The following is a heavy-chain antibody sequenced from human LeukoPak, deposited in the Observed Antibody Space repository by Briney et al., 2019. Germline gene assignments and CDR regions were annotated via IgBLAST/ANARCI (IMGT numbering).Heavy chain of an antibody. D-gene: IGHD5-24*01. V-gene: IGHV4-61*01. CDR1: GGSISSGSYY. CDR3: ARDRRDGYNLYYFDY. Sequence: SQTLSLTCTVSGGSISSGSYYWSWIRQPPGKGLEWIGYIYYSGSTNYNPSLKSRVTISVDTSKNQFSLKLSSVTAADTAVYYCARDRRDGYNLYYFDYWGQGTLVTVSS. J-gene: IGHJ4*02. CDR2: IYYSGST.